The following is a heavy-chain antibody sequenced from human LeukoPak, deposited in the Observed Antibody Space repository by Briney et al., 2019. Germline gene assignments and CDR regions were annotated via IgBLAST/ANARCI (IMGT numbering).Heavy chain of an antibody. V-gene: IGHV3-33*01. CDR2: IWYDGSNK. CDR3: ARGYSHGDY. Sequence: GGSLRLSCAASGFTFSSYGMHWVRRAPGKGLEWVAVIWYDGSNKYYADSVKGRFTISRDNSKNTLYLQMNSLRAEDTAVYYCARGYSHGDYWGQGTLVTVSS. D-gene: IGHD1-1*01. J-gene: IGHJ4*02. CDR1: GFTFSSYG.